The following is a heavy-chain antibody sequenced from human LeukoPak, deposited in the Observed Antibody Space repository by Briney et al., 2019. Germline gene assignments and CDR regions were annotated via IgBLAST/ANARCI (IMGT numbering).Heavy chain of an antibody. D-gene: IGHD3-22*01. V-gene: IGHV3-23*01. J-gene: IGHJ5*02. Sequence: PGGSLRLSCAASGFTFSTYAMNWVRQAPGKGLEWVSAISGSSSSTYYADSVKGRFTISRDNSKNTLYLQMNSLRAEDTAVYYCARETYYYDSSGSAGIDPWGQGTLVTVSS. CDR2: ISGSSSST. CDR3: ARETYYYDSSGSAGIDP. CDR1: GFTFSTYA.